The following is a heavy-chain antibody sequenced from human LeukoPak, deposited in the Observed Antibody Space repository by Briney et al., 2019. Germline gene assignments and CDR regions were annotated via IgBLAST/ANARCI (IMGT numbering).Heavy chain of an antibody. CDR3: ARASYSGYHGGFDY. CDR1: GGSISSGGYS. V-gene: IGHV4-30-2*01. CDR2: IYHSGST. J-gene: IGHJ4*02. Sequence: PSQTLSLTCAVSGGSISSGGYSWSWIRQPPGKGLEWIGYIYHSGSTYYNPSLKSRVTISVDRSKNQFSLKLSSVTAADTAVYYCARASYSGYHGGFDYWGQGTLVTVSS. D-gene: IGHD5-12*01.